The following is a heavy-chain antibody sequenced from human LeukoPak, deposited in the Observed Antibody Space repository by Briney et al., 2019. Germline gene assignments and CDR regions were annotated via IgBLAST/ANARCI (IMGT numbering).Heavy chain of an antibody. CDR1: GGSISSGGYY. V-gene: IGHV4-31*03. J-gene: IGHJ3*02. Sequence: SQTLSLTCTVSGGSISSGGYYWSWIRQHPGKGLEWIGYIYYSGSTYYNPSLKSRVTISVDTSKNQFSLKLSSVTAADTAVYYCAIQNRWHDAFDIWGQGTMVTVSS. CDR3: AIQNRWHDAFDI. CDR2: IYYSGST. D-gene: IGHD4-23*01.